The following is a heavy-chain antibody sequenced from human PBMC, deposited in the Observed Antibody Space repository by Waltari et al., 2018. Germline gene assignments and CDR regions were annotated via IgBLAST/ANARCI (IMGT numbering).Heavy chain of an antibody. CDR1: GYTLTELS. CDR3: AIGGYSSSFWNFDY. J-gene: IGHJ4*02. Sequence: QVQLVQSGAEVKKTGASVKVSCKVSGYTLTELSMHWVRPAPGKGLEWMGGFDPEDGETIYAQKFQGRVTMTEDTSTDTAYMELSSLRSEDTAVYYCAIGGYSSSFWNFDYWGQGTLVTVSS. V-gene: IGHV1-24*01. D-gene: IGHD6-13*01. CDR2: FDPEDGET.